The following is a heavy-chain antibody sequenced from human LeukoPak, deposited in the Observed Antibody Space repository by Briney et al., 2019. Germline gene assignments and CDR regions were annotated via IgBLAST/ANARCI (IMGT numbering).Heavy chain of an antibody. CDR1: GGSFSGYY. V-gene: IGHV4-34*01. CDR3: ARGESSRGIAVAGTLFDY. J-gene: IGHJ4*02. CDR2: INHSGST. Sequence: SETLSLTCAVYGGSFSGYYWSWIRQPPGKGLEWIGEINHSGSTNYNPSLKSRVTMSVDTSKNQFSLKLSSVTAADTAVYYCARGESSRGIAVAGTLFDYWGQGTLVTVSS. D-gene: IGHD6-19*01.